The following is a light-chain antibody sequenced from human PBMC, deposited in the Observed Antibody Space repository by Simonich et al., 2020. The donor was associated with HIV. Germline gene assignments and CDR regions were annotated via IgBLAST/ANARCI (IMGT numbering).Light chain of an antibody. CDR1: SGHSSYT. CDR3: QTWGSGIQV. Sequence: QLVLTQSPSASASLGAPVKLTCTLSSGHSSYTIAWHQQKPEKGPRYLMKLNSDGSHSTGDGIPDRFSGSSSGAERYLTISSLQSEDEADYYCQTWGSGIQVFGGGTKLTVL. CDR2: LNSDGSH. J-gene: IGLJ3*02. V-gene: IGLV4-69*01.